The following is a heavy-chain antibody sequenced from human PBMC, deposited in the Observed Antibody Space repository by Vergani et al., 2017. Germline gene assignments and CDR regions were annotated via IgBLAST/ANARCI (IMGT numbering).Heavy chain of an antibody. CDR2: IYYSGST. J-gene: IGHJ6*02. D-gene: IGHD3-9*01. V-gene: IGHV4-30-4*01. CDR3: ARTRRYFDWLRYGMDV. Sequence: QVQLQESGPGLVKPSQTLSLTCTVSGASISSGDYYWSWIRQPPGKGLEWIGYIYYSGSTDYNPSLKSRVTISVDTSKNQFSLKLSSVTAADTAVYYCARTRRYFDWLRYGMDVWGQGTTVTVSS. CDR1: GASISSGDYY.